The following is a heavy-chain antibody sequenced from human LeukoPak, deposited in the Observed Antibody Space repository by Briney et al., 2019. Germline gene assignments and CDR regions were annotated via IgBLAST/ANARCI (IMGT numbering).Heavy chain of an antibody. J-gene: IGHJ4*02. CDR2: INPHSGDT. Sequence: ASVKVSCKASGYSFSDYYIHWVRQAPGQGLEWMGWINPHSGDTKYARKFEHKITVTRDTSISTAYMELNRLKSDDTAMYYCTRDPGERRLSLFDLWGQGTLITVSS. CDR1: GYSFSDYY. D-gene: IGHD5-24*01. CDR3: TRDPGERRLSLFDL. V-gene: IGHV1-2*02.